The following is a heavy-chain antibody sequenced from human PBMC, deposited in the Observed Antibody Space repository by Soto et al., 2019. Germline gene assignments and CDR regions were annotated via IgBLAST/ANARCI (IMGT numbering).Heavy chain of an antibody. D-gene: IGHD1-26*01. V-gene: IGHV1-69*12. Sequence: QVQLVQSGAEVKKPGSSVKVSCKASGGTFSSYAISWVRQAPGQGLEWMGGIIPIFGTANYAQKFQGRVTITADESTSTAYMELSSLRSEDTAVYYCANHYDPTNSHPQTYSELYNWFDPWGQGTLVTVSS. CDR3: ANHYDPTNSHPQTYSELYNWFDP. CDR1: GGTFSSYA. J-gene: IGHJ5*02. CDR2: IIPIFGTA.